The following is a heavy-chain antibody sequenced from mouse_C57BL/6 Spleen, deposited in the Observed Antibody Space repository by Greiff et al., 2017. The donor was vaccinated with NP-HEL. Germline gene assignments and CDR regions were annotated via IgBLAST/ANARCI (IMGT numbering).Heavy chain of an antibody. V-gene: IGHV1-69*01. D-gene: IGHD1-1*01. J-gene: IGHJ3*01. CDR3: ARNGYYGSSYNAWFAY. Sequence: VKQRPGQGLEWIGEIDPSDSYTNYNQKFKGKSTLTVDKSSSTAYMQLSSLTSEDSAVYYCARNGYYGSSYNAWFAYWGQGTLVTVSA. CDR2: IDPSDSYT.